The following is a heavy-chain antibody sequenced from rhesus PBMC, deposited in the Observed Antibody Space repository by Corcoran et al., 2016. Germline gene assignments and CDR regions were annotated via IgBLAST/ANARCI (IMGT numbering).Heavy chain of an antibody. CDR2: ISSSSGNT. CDR3: ARPVDV. J-gene: IGHJ5-1*01. CDR1: GGSLRSSNW. V-gene: IGHV4-65*02. Sequence: QVQLQESGPGLVKPSETLSLTCAVSGGSLRSSNWWSWIRQPPGKGLDWIGYISSSSGNTYYNPSLKSRVTISKDTSKNQFSLTLSSVTAADTAVYYCARPVDVWGPGVLVTVSS.